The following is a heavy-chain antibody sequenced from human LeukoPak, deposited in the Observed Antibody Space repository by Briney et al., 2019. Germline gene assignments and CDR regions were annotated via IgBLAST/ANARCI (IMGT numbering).Heavy chain of an antibody. CDR1: GYTFTGYY. CDR2: INPNSGGT. Sequence: AAVKVSCKASGYTFTGYYMHWVRQAPGQGLEWMGWINPNSGGTDYAQKFQGRVTMTRDTSISTAYMEVSRLRSDDTAVYYCARDYYDSSGYSRFDPWGQGTLVTVSS. CDR3: ARDYYDSSGYSRFDP. J-gene: IGHJ5*02. V-gene: IGHV1-2*02. D-gene: IGHD3-22*01.